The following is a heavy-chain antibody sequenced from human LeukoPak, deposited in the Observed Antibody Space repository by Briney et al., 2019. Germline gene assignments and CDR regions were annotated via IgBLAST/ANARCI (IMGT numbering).Heavy chain of an antibody. CDR2: IYHSGST. D-gene: IGHD3-22*01. CDR3: AKHSFDSGHYFDE. J-gene: IGHJ4*02. Sequence: PSETLSLTCTVSGGSISSYYWSWIRQPPGEGLEWIGFIYHSGSTNYNPSLKSRVTISVDTSTNQFSLKMKSVTAADTAVYYCAKHSFDSGHYFDEWGQGTLATVSS. V-gene: IGHV4-59*08. CDR1: GGSISSYY.